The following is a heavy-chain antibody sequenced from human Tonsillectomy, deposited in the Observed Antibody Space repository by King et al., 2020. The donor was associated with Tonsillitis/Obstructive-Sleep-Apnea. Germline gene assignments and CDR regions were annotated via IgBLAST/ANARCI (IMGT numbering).Heavy chain of an antibody. D-gene: IGHD5-12*01. V-gene: IGHV3-9*01. J-gene: IGHJ4*02. CDR1: GFTFADYA. CDR3: TKGGVATILPFDY. Sequence: VQLVESGGGLVQPGRSLRLSCAASGFTFADYAMHWVRQAPGKGLEWVSGISWNSGNIDYADSVKGRFTISRDNAKNSLYLQMNSLGAEDTALNYCTKGGVATILPFDYWGQGTLVTVSS. CDR2: ISWNSGNI.